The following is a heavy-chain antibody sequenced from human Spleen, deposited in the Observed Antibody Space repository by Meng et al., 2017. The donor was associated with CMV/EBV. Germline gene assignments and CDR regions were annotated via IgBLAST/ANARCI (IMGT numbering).Heavy chain of an antibody. CDR2: IYYSGST. V-gene: IGHV4-31*02. D-gene: IGHD2-2*02. Sequence: WIRQHPGKGLEWIGYIYYSGSTYYNPSLKSRVTISVDTSKNQFSLKLSSVTAADTAVYYCARDLRYCSSTSCYTRFDYWGQGTLVTVSS. J-gene: IGHJ4*02. CDR3: ARDLRYCSSTSCYTRFDY.